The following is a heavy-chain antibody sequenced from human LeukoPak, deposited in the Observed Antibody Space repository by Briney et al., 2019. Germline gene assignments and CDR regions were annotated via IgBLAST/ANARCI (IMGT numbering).Heavy chain of an antibody. CDR3: ARDRGWYDYHAFDI. CDR2: IYYSGST. J-gene: IGHJ3*02. D-gene: IGHD6-19*01. CDR1: GGSISSGGYY. Sequence: SETLSLTCTVSGGSISSGGYYWSWIRQHPGKGLEWIGYIYYSGSTYYNPSLKSRVTISVDTSKNQFSLKLSSVTAADTAVYYCARDRGWYDYHAFDIWGQGTMVTVSS. V-gene: IGHV4-31*03.